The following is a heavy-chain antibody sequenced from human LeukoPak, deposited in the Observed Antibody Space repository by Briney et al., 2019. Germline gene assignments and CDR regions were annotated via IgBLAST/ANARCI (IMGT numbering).Heavy chain of an antibody. CDR3: ARGRDGYNLVDAFDX. CDR2: ISWNSGSI. V-gene: IGHV3-9*01. Sequence: PGGSLRLSCAASGFTFDDYAMHWVRQAPGKGLEWVSGISWNSGSIGYADSVKGRFTFSRDNAKNSLYLQMNSLRAEDTAVYYCARGRDGYNLVDAFDXWGQGIMVTVSS. CDR1: GFTFDDYA. D-gene: IGHD5-24*01. J-gene: IGHJ3*02.